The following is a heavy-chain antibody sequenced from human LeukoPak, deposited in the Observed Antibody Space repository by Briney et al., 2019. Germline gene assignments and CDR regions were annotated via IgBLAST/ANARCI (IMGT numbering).Heavy chain of an antibody. Sequence: PSETLSLTCTVSGGSISSYYWSWIRQPPGKGLEWIGYIYYSGSTNYNPSLKSRVTISVDRSSNQFSLKLTSVTAADTAVYYCARTVTTTHSDYWGQGTLVTVSS. CDR3: ARTVTTTHSDY. V-gene: IGHV4-59*12. D-gene: IGHD4-11*01. CDR1: GGSISSYY. J-gene: IGHJ4*02. CDR2: IYYSGST.